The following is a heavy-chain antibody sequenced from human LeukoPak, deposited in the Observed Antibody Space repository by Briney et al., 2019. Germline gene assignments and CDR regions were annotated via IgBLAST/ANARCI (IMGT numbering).Heavy chain of an antibody. CDR3: ATNIPTPTTSPPLGY. Sequence: SETLSLTCNVSGVSLSSSSYYWNWIRQPPGKGLEWIGYVDYSGRSKYSPSLKSRVTISVDTSKYQFSLGLTSVTAADTAVYYCATNIPTPTTSPPLGYWGQGTLVTVSS. CDR1: GVSLSSSSYY. V-gene: IGHV4-61*01. CDR2: VDYSGRS. D-gene: IGHD1-26*01. J-gene: IGHJ4*02.